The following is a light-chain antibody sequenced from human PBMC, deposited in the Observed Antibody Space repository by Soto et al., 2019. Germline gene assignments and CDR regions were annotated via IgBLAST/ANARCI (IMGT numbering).Light chain of an antibody. CDR2: EVT. Sequence: QSALTQPASVYGSPGQSITISCTGTSSDVGGYNYVSWYQQHPGKAPQLMIYEVTKWPSGVSNRFSGSKSGNTASLTISGLQAEDEADDYGSSYTSIGTVLFGGGTQLTVL. CDR1: SSDVGGYNY. V-gene: IGLV2-14*01. CDR3: SSYTSIGTVL. J-gene: IGLJ7*01.